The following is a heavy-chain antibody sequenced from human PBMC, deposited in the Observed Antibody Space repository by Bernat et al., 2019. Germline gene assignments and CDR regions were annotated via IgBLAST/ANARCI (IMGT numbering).Heavy chain of an antibody. J-gene: IGHJ4*02. CDR1: GFTFSSYG. D-gene: IGHD3-10*01. CDR3: ARDVGYFGSGSLFDY. V-gene: IGHV3-33*01. CDR2: IWYDGSNK. Sequence: QVQLVESGGGVVQPGRSLRLSCAASGFTFSSYGMHWVRQAPGKGLEWVAVIWYDGSNKYYADSVKGRFTISRDNSKNTLYLQMNSLRAEDTAVYYCARDVGYFGSGSLFDYWGQGTLVTVSS.